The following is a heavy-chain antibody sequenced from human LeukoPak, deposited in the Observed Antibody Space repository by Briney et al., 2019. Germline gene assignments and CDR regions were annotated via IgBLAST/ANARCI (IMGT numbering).Heavy chain of an antibody. D-gene: IGHD5-18*01. CDR3: ARRLGYSYGCDY. CDR1: GFTFSSYA. J-gene: IGHJ4*02. Sequence: GGSLRLSCAASGFTFSSYAMSWVRQAPGKGLEWVSAISGSGGSTYYADSVKGRFTISRDNSKNTLYLQMNSLRAEDTAVYYCARRLGYSYGCDYWGQGTLVTVSS. CDR2: ISGSGGST. V-gene: IGHV3-23*01.